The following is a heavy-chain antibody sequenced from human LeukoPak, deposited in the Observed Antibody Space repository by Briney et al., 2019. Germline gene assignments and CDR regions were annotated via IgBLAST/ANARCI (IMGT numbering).Heavy chain of an antibody. CDR2: INTNTGNP. Sequence: ASVKVSCKASGYTFIDYYMNWVRQAPGQGLEWMGWINTNTGNPTYAQGFTGRFVFSLDTSVSTAYLQISSLKAEDTAVYYCARDSREPGIAATDAFDIWGQGTMVTVSS. CDR1: GYTFIDYY. J-gene: IGHJ3*02. V-gene: IGHV7-4-1*02. D-gene: IGHD6-13*01. CDR3: ARDSREPGIAATDAFDI.